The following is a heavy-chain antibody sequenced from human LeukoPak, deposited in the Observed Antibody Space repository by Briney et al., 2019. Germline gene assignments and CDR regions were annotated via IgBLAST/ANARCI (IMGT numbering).Heavy chain of an antibody. CDR1: GYTFTSYW. CDR3: ARHQIVGATRSPFDY. CDR2: IYPGDSDT. Sequence: GESLKISCKGSGYTFTSYWIGWVRQMPGKGLEWMGIIYPGDSDTRYSPSFQGQVTISADKSISTAYLQWSSLKASDTAMYYCARHQIVGATRSPFDYWGQGTLVTVSS. J-gene: IGHJ4*02. D-gene: IGHD1-26*01. V-gene: IGHV5-51*01.